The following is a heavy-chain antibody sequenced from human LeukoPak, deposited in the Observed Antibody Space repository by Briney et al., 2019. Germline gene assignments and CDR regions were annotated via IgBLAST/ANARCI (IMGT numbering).Heavy chain of an antibody. Sequence: GGSLRLSCAASGFTFSSYAMSWVRQAPGMGLEWVSAISGSGGSTYYADSVKGRFTISRDNSKNTLYLQMNSLRAEDTAVYYCAKTGPPCSSTICYTCYYYMDVWGKGTTVTVSS. D-gene: IGHD2-2*02. CDR1: GFTFSSYA. CDR2: ISGSGGST. V-gene: IGHV3-23*01. J-gene: IGHJ6*03. CDR3: AKTGPPCSSTICYTCYYYMDV.